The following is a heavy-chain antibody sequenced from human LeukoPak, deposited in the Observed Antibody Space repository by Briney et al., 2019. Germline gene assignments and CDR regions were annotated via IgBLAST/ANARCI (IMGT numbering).Heavy chain of an antibody. J-gene: IGHJ4*02. CDR2: INPNSGGT. Sequence: GASVKVSCKASGYTFTSHYMHWVRQAPGQGLEWMGRINPNSGGTNYAQKFQGRVTMTRDTSISTAYMELSRLRSDDTAVYYCARVGDSYGYDYWGQGTLVTVSS. CDR3: ARVGDSYGYDY. D-gene: IGHD5-18*01. V-gene: IGHV1-2*06. CDR1: GYTFTSHY.